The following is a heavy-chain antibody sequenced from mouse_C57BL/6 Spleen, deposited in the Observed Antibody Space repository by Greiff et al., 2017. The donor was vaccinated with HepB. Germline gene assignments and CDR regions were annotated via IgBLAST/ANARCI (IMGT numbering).Heavy chain of an antibody. V-gene: IGHV14-4*01. Sequence: VQLQQSGAELVRPGASVKLSCTASGFNIKDDYMHWVKQRPEQGLEWIGWIDPENGDTEYASKFQGKATITADTSSNTAYLQLSSLTPEDTAVYYCSADDYDGSWFAYWGQGTLVTVSA. CDR2: IDPENGDT. J-gene: IGHJ3*01. D-gene: IGHD2-4*01. CDR1: GFNIKDDY. CDR3: SADDYDGSWFAY.